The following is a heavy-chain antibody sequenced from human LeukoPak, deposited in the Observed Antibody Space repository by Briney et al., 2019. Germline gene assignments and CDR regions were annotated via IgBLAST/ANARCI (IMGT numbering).Heavy chain of an antibody. CDR2: IYYSGST. D-gene: IGHD3-22*01. CDR1: GGSISSSSYY. J-gene: IGHJ5*02. CDR3: ATEGTMIVVVKENWFDP. V-gene: IGHV4-39*01. Sequence: SETLSHTCTVSGGSISSSSYYWGWIRQPPGKGLEWIGSIYYSGSTYYNPSLKSRVTISVDTSKNQFSLKLSSVTAADTAVYYCATEGTMIVVVKENWFDPWGQGTLVTVSS.